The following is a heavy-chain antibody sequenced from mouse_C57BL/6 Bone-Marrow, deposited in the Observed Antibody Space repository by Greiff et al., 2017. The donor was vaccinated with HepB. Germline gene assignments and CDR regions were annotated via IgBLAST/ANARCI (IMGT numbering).Heavy chain of an antibody. CDR3: ARGLFDDYYGYYAMDY. CDR1: GFTFSDYG. Sequence: EVQLVESGGGLVKPGGSLKLSCAASGFTFSDYGMHWVRQAPEKGLEWVAYISSGSSTIYYADTVKGRFTISRDNAKNTLFLQMTSLRSEDTAMYYCARGLFDDYYGYYAMDYWGQGTSVTVSS. V-gene: IGHV5-17*01. J-gene: IGHJ4*01. CDR2: ISSGSSTI. D-gene: IGHD1-1*01.